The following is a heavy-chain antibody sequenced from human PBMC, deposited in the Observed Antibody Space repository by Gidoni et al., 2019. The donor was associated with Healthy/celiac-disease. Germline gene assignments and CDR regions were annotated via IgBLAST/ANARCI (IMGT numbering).Heavy chain of an antibody. D-gene: IGHD6-6*01. CDR3: ARDGIAARRISPQYYFDY. V-gene: IGHV3-33*01. J-gene: IGHJ4*02. CDR2: IGYDGSNK. Sequence: QVQLVESGGGVAQLGWSLRPSCAASGFTLSSYGMHRVCQAPGKGLEWVAVIGYDGSNKYYADSVKGRFTISRDNSKNTLYLQMNSLGAEDTAVYYCARDGIAARRISPQYYFDYWGQGTLVTVSS. CDR1: GFTLSSYG.